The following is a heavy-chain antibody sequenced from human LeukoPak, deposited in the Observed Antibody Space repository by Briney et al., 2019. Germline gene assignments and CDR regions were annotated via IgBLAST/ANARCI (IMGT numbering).Heavy chain of an antibody. CDR1: GFTFSSYS. D-gene: IGHD3-10*01. CDR2: ISSSSSYI. V-gene: IGHV3-21*01. CDR3: ARDFGSGSYSNPFDY. Sequence: PGGSQRLSCAASGFTFSSYSMNWVRQAPGKGLEWVSSISSSSSYIYYADSVKGRFTISRDNAKNSLYLQMNSLRAEDTAVYYCARDFGSGSYSNPFDYWGQGTLVTVSS. J-gene: IGHJ4*02.